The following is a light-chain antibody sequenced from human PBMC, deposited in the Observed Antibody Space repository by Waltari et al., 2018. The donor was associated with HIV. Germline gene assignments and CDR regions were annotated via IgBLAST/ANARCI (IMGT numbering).Light chain of an antibody. Sequence: QSVLTQPPSVSGAPGQRVTISCTGSSSNIGAGYDVHWYQQLPGTAPKLLIYGNNNRPSGVPDRFSGSKSATSASLAMTGLQAEDEADYYCQSYDSSLSGWVFGGGTKLTVL. CDR3: QSYDSSLSGWV. CDR2: GNN. CDR1: SSNIGAGYD. V-gene: IGLV1-40*01. J-gene: IGLJ3*02.